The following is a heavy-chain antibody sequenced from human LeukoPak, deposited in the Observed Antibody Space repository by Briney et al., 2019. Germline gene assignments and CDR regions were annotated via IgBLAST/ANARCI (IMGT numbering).Heavy chain of an antibody. Sequence: PRASVKVSCKPSGYTFTGYAINWVRQAPGQGLEYMGWVNTNTGNPTYAQGFTGRFVFSSDSSVSTAYLQITSLKADDSAIYFCASCNDSSGYFAYWGQGTLVTVSS. J-gene: IGHJ4*02. V-gene: IGHV7-4-1*02. CDR2: VNTNTGNP. CDR1: GYTFTGYA. CDR3: ASCNDSSGYFAY. D-gene: IGHD3-22*01.